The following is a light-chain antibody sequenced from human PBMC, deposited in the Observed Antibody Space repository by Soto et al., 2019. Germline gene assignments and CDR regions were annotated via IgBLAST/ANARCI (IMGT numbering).Light chain of an antibody. CDR3: QAWDSSTAVV. V-gene: IGLV3-1*01. CDR1: KLGDKY. Sequence: SYELTQPPSVSVSPGQTASITCSGDKLGDKYACWYQQKPGQSPVLVIYQDSKRPSGIPERFSGSNSGNTATLTISGTQAMDEADYYCQAWDSSTAVVFGGGTPLTV. CDR2: QDS. J-gene: IGLJ2*01.